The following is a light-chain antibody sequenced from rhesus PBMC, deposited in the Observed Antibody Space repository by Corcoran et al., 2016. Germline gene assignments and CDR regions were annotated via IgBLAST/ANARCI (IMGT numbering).Light chain of an antibody. CDR2: KAS. J-gene: IGKJ1*01. Sequence: DIQMTQSPSSLSASVGDTVTITCRASQSISSWLAWYQQKPGKAPKLLIYKASTLQSGVPSRFSGSGSGTDFTLTISSLQSEDFATYYGQQYSSSPRTFGQGTKVEIK. CDR3: QQYSSSPRT. V-gene: IGKV1-22*01. CDR1: QSISSW.